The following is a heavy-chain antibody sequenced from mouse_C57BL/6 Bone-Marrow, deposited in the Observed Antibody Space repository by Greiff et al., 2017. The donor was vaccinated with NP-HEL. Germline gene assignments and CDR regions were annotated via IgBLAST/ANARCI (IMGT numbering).Heavy chain of an antibody. CDR2: INPNNGGT. CDR1: GYTFTDYN. V-gene: IGHV1-18*01. Sequence: VQLQQSGPELVKPGASVKIPCKASGYTFTDYNMDWVKQSHGKSLEWIGDINPNNGGTIYNQKFKGKATLTVDKSSSTAYMELRSLTSEDTAVYYCARSGYYGNLYYFDYWGQGTTRTVSS. CDR3: ARSGYYGNLYYFDY. J-gene: IGHJ2*01. D-gene: IGHD2-1*01.